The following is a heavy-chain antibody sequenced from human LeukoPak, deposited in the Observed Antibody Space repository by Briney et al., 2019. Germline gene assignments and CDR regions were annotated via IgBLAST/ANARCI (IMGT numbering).Heavy chain of an antibody. Sequence: GGSLRLSCAASGFTFSSYAMSWVRQAPGKGLDWVSAISGSGGSTYYADSVKGRFTISRDNSKNTLYLQMNSLRAEDPAVYYCANTAYDRSGYPYYFDCWGQGTLVTVSS. V-gene: IGHV3-23*01. CDR2: ISGSGGST. J-gene: IGHJ4*02. CDR1: GFTFSSYA. CDR3: ANTAYDRSGYPYYFDC. D-gene: IGHD3-22*01.